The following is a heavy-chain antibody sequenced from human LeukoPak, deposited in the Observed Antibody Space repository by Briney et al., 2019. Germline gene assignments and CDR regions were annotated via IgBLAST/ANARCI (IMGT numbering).Heavy chain of an antibody. CDR3: ARSGSYLDYYYYMDV. V-gene: IGHV1-8*01. Sequence: ASVKVSCKASGYTFTSYDINWVRQATRQGLEWMGWMNPNSGNTGYAQKFQGRVTMTRNTSISTAYMELSSLRSEDTAVYYCARSGSYLDYYYYMDVWGKGTTVTISS. J-gene: IGHJ6*03. D-gene: IGHD1-26*01. CDR2: MNPNSGNT. CDR1: GYTFTSYD.